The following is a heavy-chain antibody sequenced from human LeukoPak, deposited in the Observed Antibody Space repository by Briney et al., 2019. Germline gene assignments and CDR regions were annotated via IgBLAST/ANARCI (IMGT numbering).Heavy chain of an antibody. D-gene: IGHD3-16*02. Sequence: SETLSLTCAVYGGSFSGYYWSWIRQPPGKGLEWIGEINHSGSTNYNPSLKSRVTISVDTSKNQFSLKLSSVTAADTAVYYCARLPEDYVWGSYRYKGESDYWGQGTLVTVSS. CDR3: ARLPEDYVWGSYRYKGESDY. V-gene: IGHV4-34*01. CDR2: INHSGST. J-gene: IGHJ4*02. CDR1: GGSFSGYY.